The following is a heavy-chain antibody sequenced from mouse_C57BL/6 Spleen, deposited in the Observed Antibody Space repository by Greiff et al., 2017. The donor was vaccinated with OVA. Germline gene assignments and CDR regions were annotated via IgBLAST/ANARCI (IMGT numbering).Heavy chain of an antibody. D-gene: IGHD2-2*01. CDR1: GYTFTDYE. J-gene: IGHJ2*01. CDR2: IDPETGVT. Sequence: VQLQQPGAELVRPGASVTLSCKASGYTFTDYEMHWVKQTPVHGLEWIGAIDPETGVTAYNQKFKGKATLTVDKSSSTAYMQLRSLTSEDSAVDYCRGRKVRGGYYFDYWGQGTTLTVSS. CDR3: RGRKVRGGYYFDY. V-gene: IGHV1-15*01.